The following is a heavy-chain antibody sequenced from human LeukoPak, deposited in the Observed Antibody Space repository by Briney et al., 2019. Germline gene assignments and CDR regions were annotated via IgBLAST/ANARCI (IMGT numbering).Heavy chain of an antibody. CDR2: IDPSSGTT. CDR3: ARDLGVGYSGYLLPDY. D-gene: IGHD3-3*01. Sequence: ASVKVSCTASGYIFTSCYMHWVRQAPGQVLEWMGIIDPSSGTTTYAQKFQGRVTMTRDTSTSTVNMELSSLRSEDTAVYYCARDLGVGYSGYLLPDYWGQGTLVTVSS. V-gene: IGHV1-46*01. J-gene: IGHJ4*02. CDR1: GYIFTSCY.